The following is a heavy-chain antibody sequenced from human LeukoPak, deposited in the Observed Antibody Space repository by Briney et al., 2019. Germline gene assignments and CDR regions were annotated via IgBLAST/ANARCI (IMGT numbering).Heavy chain of an antibody. CDR2: IYYSGST. D-gene: IGHD1-26*01. V-gene: IGHV4-59*01. CDR1: GGSISSYY. J-gene: IGHJ4*02. CDR3: ARDRGGTYELGFDY. Sequence: PSETLSLTCTVSGGSISSYYWTWIRQPPGKGLEWIGYIYYSGSTNYNPSLKSRVTISVDTSKNQFSLKLSSVTAADTAVYYCARDRGGTYELGFDYWGQGTLVTVSS.